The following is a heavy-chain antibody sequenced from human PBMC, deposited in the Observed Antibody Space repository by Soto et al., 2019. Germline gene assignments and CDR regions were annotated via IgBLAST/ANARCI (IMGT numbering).Heavy chain of an antibody. V-gene: IGHV1-8*01. CDR2: MNPNSGNT. D-gene: IGHD3-3*01. Sequence: QVQLVQSGAEVKKPGASVKVSCKASGYTFTSYDINWVRQATGQGLEWMGWMNPNSGNTGYAQKFQGRVTMTRNTSISTAYMELSSLRSEDTAVYYCARGPFYDFWSGSYGSYYYYGMDVWGQGTTVTVSS. CDR1: GYTFTSYD. J-gene: IGHJ6*02. CDR3: ARGPFYDFWSGSYGSYYYYGMDV.